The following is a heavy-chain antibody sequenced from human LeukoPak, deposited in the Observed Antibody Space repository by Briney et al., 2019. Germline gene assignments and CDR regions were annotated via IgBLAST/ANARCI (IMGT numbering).Heavy chain of an antibody. D-gene: IGHD3-22*01. CDR2: IWYDGSNK. J-gene: IGHJ4*02. V-gene: IGHV3-33*01. Sequence: PGGSLRLSCAASGFTFSSDGMHWVRQAPGKGLEWVAVIWYDGSNKYYADSVKGRFTISRDNSKNTLYLQMNSLRAEYTAVYYCARGLYDRSGYYVTPDYWGQGTLVTVSS. CDR3: ARGLYDRSGYYVTPDY. CDR1: GFTFSSDG.